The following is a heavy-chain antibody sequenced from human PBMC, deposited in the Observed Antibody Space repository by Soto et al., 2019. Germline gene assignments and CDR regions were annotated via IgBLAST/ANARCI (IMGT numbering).Heavy chain of an antibody. D-gene: IGHD4-4*01. CDR2: ISSSSSTI. V-gene: IGHV3-48*02. Sequence: WGSLRLSCAVSGFTFSRYYMNWVRQAPGKGLEWVSYISSSSSTIYYADSVKGRFTISRDNAKNSLYLQMNSLRDEDTAVYYCARSSTSPSWFDPWGQGTLVTSPQ. CDR1: GFTFSRYY. J-gene: IGHJ5*02. CDR3: ARSSTSPSWFDP.